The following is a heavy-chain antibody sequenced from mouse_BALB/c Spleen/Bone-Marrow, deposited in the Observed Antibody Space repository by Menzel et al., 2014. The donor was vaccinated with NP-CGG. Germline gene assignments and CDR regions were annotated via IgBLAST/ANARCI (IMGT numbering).Heavy chain of an antibody. Sequence: VMLVESGAELVRPGTSVKVSCKASGYAFTNYLIEWVKPRPGQGLEWIGVINPGSGATNYNENFKGKATLTADKSSSTPYMQLSSLTSDDSAVYFCARRLTGTLYFDYWGQGTTLTVSS. J-gene: IGHJ2*01. D-gene: IGHD4-1*01. CDR2: INPGSGAT. CDR1: GYAFTNYL. V-gene: IGHV1-54*03. CDR3: ARRLTGTLYFDY.